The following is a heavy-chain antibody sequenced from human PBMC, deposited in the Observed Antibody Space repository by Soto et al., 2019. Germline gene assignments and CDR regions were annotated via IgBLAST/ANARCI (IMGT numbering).Heavy chain of an antibody. CDR3: ARDAGYCNSVSCYPYNMDV. D-gene: IGHD2-15*01. Sequence: KHSETLSLARTVCGESMRIGDHYWTWVRESPGEGLEWIGFIYYSGNTYYNPSLKSRVSMSVDTSNNQFSLKLNSVTGADTAVDYCARDAGYCNSVSCYPYNMDVWGQGTTVTVSS. CDR2: IYYSGNT. J-gene: IGHJ6*02. CDR1: GESMRIGDHY. V-gene: IGHV4-30-4*01.